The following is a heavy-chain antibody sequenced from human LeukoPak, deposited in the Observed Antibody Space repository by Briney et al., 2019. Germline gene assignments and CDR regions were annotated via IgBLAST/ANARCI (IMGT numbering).Heavy chain of an antibody. CDR3: ARDRGNYDYVWGSPDWLPYFDY. D-gene: IGHD3-16*01. J-gene: IGHJ4*02. CDR1: GFTFSSYS. Sequence: GGSLRLSCAASGFTFSSYSMNWVRQAPGKGLEWVSYINSSSSTIYYADSVKGRFTISRDNAKNSLYLQMNSLRAEDTAVYYCARDRGNYDYVWGSPDWLPYFDYWGQGTLVTVSS. V-gene: IGHV3-48*01. CDR2: INSSSSTI.